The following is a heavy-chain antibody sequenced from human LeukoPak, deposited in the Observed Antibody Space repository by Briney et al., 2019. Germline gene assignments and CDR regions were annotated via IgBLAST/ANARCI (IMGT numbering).Heavy chain of an antibody. J-gene: IGHJ3*02. Sequence: SETLSLTCTVSGGSISSSSYYWGWIRQPPGKGLEWIGSIYYSGSTYYNPSLKSRVTISVDTSGNQFSLKLSSVTAADTAVYYCARLYSYGPLFDAFDIWGQGTMVTVSS. CDR3: ARLYSYGPLFDAFDI. D-gene: IGHD5-18*01. V-gene: IGHV4-39*01. CDR1: GGSISSSSYY. CDR2: IYYSGST.